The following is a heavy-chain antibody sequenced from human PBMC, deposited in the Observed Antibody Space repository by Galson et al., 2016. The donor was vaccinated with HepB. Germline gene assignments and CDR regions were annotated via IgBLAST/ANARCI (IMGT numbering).Heavy chain of an antibody. CDR2: ISAGGVNT. CDR3: ACKYSTGWYAGAFDP. V-gene: IGHV3-23*01. J-gene: IGHJ5*02. Sequence: SLRLSCAASGFPFNNYVLGWVRPAPAKGLEWVSLISAGGVNTYSADSVKGRFTISRDNSKNTLYLQMDSLRADDTAVYYCACKYSTGWYAGAFDPWGQGTLVTVSS. D-gene: IGHD6-19*01. CDR1: GFPFNNYV.